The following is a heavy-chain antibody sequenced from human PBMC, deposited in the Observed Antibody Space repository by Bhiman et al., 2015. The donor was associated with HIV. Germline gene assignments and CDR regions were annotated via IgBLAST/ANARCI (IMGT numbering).Heavy chain of an antibody. D-gene: IGHD3-16*01. CDR1: GFTFSSYA. Sequence: QVQLVESGGGVVQPGRSLRLSCAASGFTFSSYAMHWVRQAPGKGLEWVAVISYDGSNKYYADSVKGRFTISRDNSKNTLYLQMNSLRAEDTVVYYCARERGGALNHWGQGTLVTVSS. CDR3: ARERGGALNH. V-gene: IGHV3-30-3*01. CDR2: ISYDGSNK. J-gene: IGHJ5*02.